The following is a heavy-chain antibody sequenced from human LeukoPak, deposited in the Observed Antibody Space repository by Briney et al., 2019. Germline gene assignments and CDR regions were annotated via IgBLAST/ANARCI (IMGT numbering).Heavy chain of an antibody. J-gene: IGHJ4*02. CDR3: ASYLLRFLEWQRDY. D-gene: IGHD3-3*01. CDR1: GFTFSSYS. V-gene: IGHV3-21*01. Sequence: GGSLRLSCAASGFTFSSYSMNWVRQAPGKGLEWVSSISSSSSYIYYVDSVKGRFTISRDNAKNSLYLQMNSLRAEDTAVYYCASYLLRFLEWQRDYWGQGTLVTVSS. CDR2: ISSSSSYI.